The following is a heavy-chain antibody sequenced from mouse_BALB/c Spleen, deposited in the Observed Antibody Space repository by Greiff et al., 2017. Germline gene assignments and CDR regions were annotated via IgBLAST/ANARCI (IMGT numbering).Heavy chain of an antibody. D-gene: IGHD4-1*01. Sequence: EVKVVESGGGLVQPGGSRKLSCAASGFTFSSFGMHWVRQAPEKGLEWVAYISSGSSTIYYADTVKGRFTISRDNPKNTLFLQMTSLRSEDTAMYYCARSGNWDGFAYWGQGTLVTVSA. CDR2: ISSGSSTI. CDR3: ARSGNWDGFAY. CDR1: GFTFSSFG. J-gene: IGHJ3*01. V-gene: IGHV5-17*02.